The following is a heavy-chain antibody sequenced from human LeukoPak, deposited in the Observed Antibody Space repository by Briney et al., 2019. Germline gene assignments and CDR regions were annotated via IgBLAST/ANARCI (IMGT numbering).Heavy chain of an antibody. CDR1: GGTFSSYA. J-gene: IGHJ4*02. Sequence: GSSVKVSCKASGGTFSSYAISWVRQAPGQGLEWMGGISPIGGTVNYAQKVQGRVTITTDESTSTAYMELSSLRSEDTAIYYCARDHSSGDSCYFFDYWGQGTLVTVSS. V-gene: IGHV1-69*05. D-gene: IGHD2-15*01. CDR3: ARDHSSGDSCYFFDY. CDR2: ISPIGGTV.